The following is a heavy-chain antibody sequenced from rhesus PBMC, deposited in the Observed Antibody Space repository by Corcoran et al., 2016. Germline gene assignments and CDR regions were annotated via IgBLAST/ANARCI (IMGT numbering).Heavy chain of an antibody. CDR1: GDSFSSDY. Sequence: QVQLQESGPGLVKPSETLSLTCAVSGDSFSSDYWRWSRQPPGQGLEWIGYIYGSGSSTNYNPSLKSRVTLSVDTSKNQFSLKLSSVTAADTAVYYCARDRIAAGRSFDYWGQGVLVTVSS. D-gene: IGHD6-13*01. CDR2: IYGSGSST. CDR3: ARDRIAAGRSFDY. V-gene: IGHV4S11*01. J-gene: IGHJ4*01.